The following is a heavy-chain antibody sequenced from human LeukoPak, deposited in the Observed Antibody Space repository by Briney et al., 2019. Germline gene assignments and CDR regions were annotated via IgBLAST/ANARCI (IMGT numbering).Heavy chain of an antibody. CDR3: ARPISYSSSWYYFDY. V-gene: IGHV3-21*01. J-gene: IGHJ4*02. D-gene: IGHD6-13*01. Sequence: GGSLRLSCAASGLTVTNAWMNWVRQAPGKGLEWVSSISSSSSYIYYADSVKGRFTISRDNAKNSLYLQMNSLRAEDTAVYYCARPISYSSSWYYFDYWGQGTLVTVSS. CDR2: ISSSSSYI. CDR1: GLTVTNAW.